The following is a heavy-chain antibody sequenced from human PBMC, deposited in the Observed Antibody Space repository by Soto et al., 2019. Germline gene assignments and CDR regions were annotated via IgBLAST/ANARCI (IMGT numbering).Heavy chain of an antibody. CDR1: GFSLSASGVA. D-gene: IGHD2-21*01. CDR2: IYWNDDK. CDR3: ANKGSLTLAHGFDF. J-gene: IGHJ3*01. Sequence: QITLRESGPTLLKPTQTLTLTCTFSGFSLSASGVAVGWIRQPPGKALEWLAFIYWNDDKRYNASMKSRLTVTRDTSANRVVLTMTNMDPDDTGPYYCANKGSLTLAHGFDFWGQGTRVIVSS. V-gene: IGHV2-5*01.